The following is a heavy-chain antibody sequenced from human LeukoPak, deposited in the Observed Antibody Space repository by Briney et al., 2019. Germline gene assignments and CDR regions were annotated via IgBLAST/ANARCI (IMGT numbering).Heavy chain of an antibody. J-gene: IGHJ6*03. Sequence: PGGSLRLSCAASGFTLSSYWMHWVRQAPGKGLVWVSRINTDGSSTNYADSVMGRFTISRDNAKNTLYLQVDSLRAEDTAVYYCARGRHLYSYAYDYYMDVWGKGTTVTISS. CDR1: GFTLSSYW. D-gene: IGHD5-18*01. CDR2: INTDGSST. V-gene: IGHV3-74*01. CDR3: ARGRHLYSYAYDYYMDV.